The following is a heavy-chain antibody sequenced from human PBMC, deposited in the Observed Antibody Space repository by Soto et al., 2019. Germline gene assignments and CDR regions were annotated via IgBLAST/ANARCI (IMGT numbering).Heavy chain of an antibody. D-gene: IGHD3-10*01. Sequence: QVQLEQSGAEVKKPGSSVKVSCKASGGTLSDHGVAWLRQAPGQGLEWMGGTIPVFNTAKYAQKFQGRVTVTADKFTNIAYMELSSLRSEDTAFYFCARGVYGSGNYYTGPSAFAIWGQGTMVIVSS. CDR3: ARGVYGSGNYYTGPSAFAI. J-gene: IGHJ3*02. CDR1: GGTLSDHG. V-gene: IGHV1-69*06. CDR2: TIPVFNTA.